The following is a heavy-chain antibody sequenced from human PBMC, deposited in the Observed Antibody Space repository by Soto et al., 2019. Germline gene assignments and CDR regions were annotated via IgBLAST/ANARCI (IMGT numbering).Heavy chain of an antibody. CDR2: IFYTGAT. D-gene: IGHD3-10*01. V-gene: IGHV4-31*03. CDR1: GDSISSRSHY. CDR3: AREGRHSGGMRESWFDP. Sequence: LSLTCTVSGDSISSRSHYWNWIRQVPGKGLEFIGYIFYTGATYYNPSLRGRVSMSTDTSKNQFSLNLRSVTAADTAIYYCAREGRHSGGMRESWFDPWGRRTLVTVSS. J-gene: IGHJ5*02.